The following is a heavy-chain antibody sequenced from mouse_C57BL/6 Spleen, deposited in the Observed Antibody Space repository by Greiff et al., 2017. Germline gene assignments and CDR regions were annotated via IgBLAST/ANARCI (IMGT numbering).Heavy chain of an antibody. CDR2: INYDGSST. CDR1: GFTFSDYY. D-gene: IGHD1-1*01. J-gene: IGHJ2*01. CDR3: AREGVVAYYFDY. V-gene: IGHV5-16*01. Sequence: DVMLVVSEGGLVQPGSSMKLSCSASGFTFSDYYMAWVCQVPEKGLEWVANINYDGSSTYYLDSLKSRFIISRDNAKNILYLQMSSLKSDDTATYYCAREGVVAYYFDYGGQGTTRTVSS.